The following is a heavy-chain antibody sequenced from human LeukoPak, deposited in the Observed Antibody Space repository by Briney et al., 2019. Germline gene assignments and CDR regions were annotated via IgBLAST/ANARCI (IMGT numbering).Heavy chain of an antibody. CDR3: AKSPEERFFAANWFDP. CDR1: GFTFSNYE. Sequence: GGSLRLSCAASGFTFSNYEMNWVRQAPGKGLEWVSYISSSGSTIYYADSVKGRFTISRDNSKNTLYLQMNSLRAEDTAVYYCAKSPEERFFAANWFDPWGQGTLVTVSS. J-gene: IGHJ5*02. V-gene: IGHV3-48*03. D-gene: IGHD3-3*01. CDR2: ISSSGSTI.